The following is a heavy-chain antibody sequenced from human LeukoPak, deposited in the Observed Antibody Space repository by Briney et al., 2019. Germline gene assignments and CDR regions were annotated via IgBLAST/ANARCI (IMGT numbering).Heavy chain of an antibody. Sequence: GGSLRLSCAASGFTFSSYAMSWVRQAPGKGLEWVSSISVRSNYRYYADSVRGRFTISRDDARDSLFLQMNSLRAEDTAVYFCVRLRRNNDRSGYYYYYDYWGQGTLVTVSS. CDR3: VRLRRNNDRSGYYYYYDY. V-gene: IGHV3-21*01. J-gene: IGHJ4*02. CDR1: GFTFSSYA. CDR2: ISVRSNYR. D-gene: IGHD3-22*01.